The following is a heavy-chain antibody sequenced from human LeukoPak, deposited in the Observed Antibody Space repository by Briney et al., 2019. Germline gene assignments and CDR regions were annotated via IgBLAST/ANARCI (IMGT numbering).Heavy chain of an antibody. CDR1: GYTFTSHD. CDR2: IGPNSGAT. CDR3: TSYRLLGDNGDATHY. V-gene: IGHV1-8*01. J-gene: IGHJ4*02. Sequence: ASVTVSCKASGYTFTSHDINWVRQATGQAPEWMGWIGPNSGATGYAQKFQGRLTVTRDTSITTAYMELSSLRSEDTAVYYCTSYRLLGDNGDATHYWGQGTLVTVSS. D-gene: IGHD4-17*01.